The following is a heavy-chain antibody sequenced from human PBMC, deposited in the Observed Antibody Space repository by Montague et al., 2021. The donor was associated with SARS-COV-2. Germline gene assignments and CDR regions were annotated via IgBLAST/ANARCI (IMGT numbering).Heavy chain of an antibody. D-gene: IGHD2-2*01. CDR1: GGSFSNYY. CDR3: ARGRRPVVVSGAGPAGRAFDI. Sequence: SKTLSLTCAISGGSFSNYYWSWIRQPPGKGLEWIGEVNQSGTTIYNPSVKSGVTISEDTSKNQFYLRLNPVTAADTAVYYCARGRRPVVVSGAGPAGRAFDIWGQGTMVTVSS. CDR2: VNQSGTT. V-gene: IGHV4-34*01. J-gene: IGHJ3*02.